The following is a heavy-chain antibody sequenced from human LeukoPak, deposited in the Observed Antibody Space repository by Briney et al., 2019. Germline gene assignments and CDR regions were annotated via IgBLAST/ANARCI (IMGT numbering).Heavy chain of an antibody. CDR3: ARDFMYSISCTGC. J-gene: IGHJ4*02. D-gene: IGHD6-13*01. Sequence: GGSLRLSCAASGFTFSSYWMHWVRQAPGKGLVWVSRIKTDGSSTSYADSVKGRFTISRDNAKNTMYLQMNSLRVEDTAAYYCARDFMYSISCTGCWGQGTLVTVSS. CDR2: IKTDGSST. V-gene: IGHV3-74*01. CDR1: GFTFSSYW.